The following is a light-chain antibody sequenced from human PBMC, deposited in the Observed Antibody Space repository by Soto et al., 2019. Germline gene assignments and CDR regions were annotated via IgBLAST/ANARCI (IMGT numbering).Light chain of an antibody. J-gene: IGKJ1*01. V-gene: IGKV1-5*01. CDR3: QQYNTYWT. CDR2: DAS. CDR1: QSISNW. Sequence: DIQMTQSPSTQIASVAERVTITCRASQSISNWLAWYQQKPGKAPKVLIYDASSLETGVPSRFSGSGSGTEFTLTISSLQPDDFATYYCQQYNTYWTFGQGTKVDIK.